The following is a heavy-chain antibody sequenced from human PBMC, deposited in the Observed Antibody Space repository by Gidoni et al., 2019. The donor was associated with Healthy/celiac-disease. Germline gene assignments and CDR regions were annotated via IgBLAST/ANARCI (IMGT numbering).Heavy chain of an antibody. CDR3: ARAPSCSSTSCYTGWYFDL. J-gene: IGHJ2*01. Sequence: EVQLVESGGGLVKHGGSLRLSCAASGFTFSSYSMNWVRQAPGKGLEWVSSISSISSYIYYADSVKVLFTSSRDNAKNSLYLQMNSLRAEDTAVYYCARAPSCSSTSCYTGWYFDLWGRGTLVTVSS. CDR2: ISSISSYI. V-gene: IGHV3-21*01. CDR1: GFTFSSYS. D-gene: IGHD2-2*02.